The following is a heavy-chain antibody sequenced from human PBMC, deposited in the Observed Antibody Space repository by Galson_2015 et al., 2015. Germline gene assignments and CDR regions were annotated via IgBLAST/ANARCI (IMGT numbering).Heavy chain of an antibody. CDR1: GFAFSSYS. J-gene: IGHJ3*02. Sequence: SLRLSCAASGFAFSSYSMNWVRQAPGKGLEWVSYISSSSSTIYYADSVKGRFTISRDNAKNSLYLQMNSLRDEDTAVYYCARDVYPAMIVVVNALDIWGQGTMVTVSS. V-gene: IGHV3-48*02. CDR3: ARDVYPAMIVVVNALDI. CDR2: ISSSSSTI. D-gene: IGHD3-22*01.